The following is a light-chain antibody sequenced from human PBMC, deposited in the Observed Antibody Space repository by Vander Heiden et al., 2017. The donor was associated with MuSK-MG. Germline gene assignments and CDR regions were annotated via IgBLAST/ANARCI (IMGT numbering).Light chain of an antibody. V-gene: IGKV1-16*02. CDR1: QDISNY. Sequence: DIQMTQSPSSLSAAVGDRVTITGRASQDISNYLAWFQQKPRKAPKSLSYAASSLQSGVPSKFSGSGFGTDFTLTISNLQPEDFATYYCQQYCICPLTFGGGTKVEIK. J-gene: IGKJ4*01. CDR3: QQYCICPLT. CDR2: AAS.